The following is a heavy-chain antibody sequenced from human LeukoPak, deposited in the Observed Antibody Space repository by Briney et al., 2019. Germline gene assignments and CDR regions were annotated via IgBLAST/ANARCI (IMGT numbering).Heavy chain of an antibody. J-gene: IGHJ4*02. CDR3: ARGIAARSVDY. CDR1: GFTFSSYS. CDR2: ISSSSSTI. Sequence: GGSLRLSCAASGFTFSSYSMNWVRQAPGKGLGWVSYISSSSSTIYYADSVKGRFTISRDNAKNSLYLQMNSLRAEDTAVYYCARGIAARSVDYWGQGTLVTVSS. D-gene: IGHD6-6*01. V-gene: IGHV3-48*04.